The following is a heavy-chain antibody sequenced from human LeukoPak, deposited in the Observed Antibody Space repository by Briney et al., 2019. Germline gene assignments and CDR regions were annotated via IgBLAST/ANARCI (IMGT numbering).Heavy chain of an antibody. J-gene: IGHJ2*01. CDR2: ISDSGST. V-gene: IGHV4-61*08. CDR3: ARKSRGYTYWYFDL. Sequence: SSETLSLTCAVSGGSVSSGGYYWSWIRQPPGKGLEWIGYISDSGSTNYNPSLKSRVTISVDTSKNQFSLKLSSVTAADTAVYYCARKSRGYTYWYFDLWGRGTLVTVSS. D-gene: IGHD6-25*01. CDR1: GGSVSSGGYY.